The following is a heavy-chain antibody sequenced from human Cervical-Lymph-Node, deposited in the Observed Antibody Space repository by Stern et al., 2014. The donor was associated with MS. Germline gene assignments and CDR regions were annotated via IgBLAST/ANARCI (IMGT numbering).Heavy chain of an antibody. Sequence: QVPLKESGPTLVKPTQTLTLTFTFSGFSFGTSGVGVGCIRQPPGKALEWLALIYWDDDKRYSPSLKSRLTITKDTSKNQVVLTMTNMDPVDTATNYCAHLDYDFWGMDVWGQGTTVTVSS. J-gene: IGHJ6*02. D-gene: IGHD3-3*01. CDR3: AHLDYDFWGMDV. V-gene: IGHV2-5*02. CDR1: GFSFGTSGVG. CDR2: IYWDDDK.